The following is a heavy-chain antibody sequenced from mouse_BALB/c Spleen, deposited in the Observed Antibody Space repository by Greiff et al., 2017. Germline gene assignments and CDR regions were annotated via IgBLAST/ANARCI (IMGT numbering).Heavy chain of an antibody. CDR3: ASSYGSSSFAY. J-gene: IGHJ3*01. V-gene: IGHV3-8*02. D-gene: IGHD1-1*01. CDR1: GDSFTSGY. CDR2: ISYSGST. Sequence: VQLQQSGPSLVKPSQTLSLTCSVSGDSFTSGYWNWIRKSPGNKLEYMGYISYSGSTYYNPSLKSRISITQATSKNQYYLRLNSVTTEDTATCYCASSYGSSSFAYWGQGTLVTVSA.